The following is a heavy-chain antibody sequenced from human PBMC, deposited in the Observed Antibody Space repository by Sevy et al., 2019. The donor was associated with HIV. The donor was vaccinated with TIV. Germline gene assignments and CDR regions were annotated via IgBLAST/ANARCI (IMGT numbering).Heavy chain of an antibody. CDR3: AKDRYGGNSGGFDY. D-gene: IGHD2-21*02. Sequence: GGSLRLSCAASGFTFDDYAMHWVRRAPGKGLEWVSGISWNSGSIGYADSVKGRFTISRDNAKNSLYLQMNSLRAEDTALYYCAKDRYGGNSGGFDYWGQGTLVTVSS. CDR2: ISWNSGSI. J-gene: IGHJ4*02. CDR1: GFTFDDYA. V-gene: IGHV3-9*01.